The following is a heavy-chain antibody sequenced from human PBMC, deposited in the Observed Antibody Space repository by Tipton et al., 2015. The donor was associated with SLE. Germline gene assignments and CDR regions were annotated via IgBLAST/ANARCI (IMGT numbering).Heavy chain of an antibody. D-gene: IGHD2-15*01. CDR2: ISYDGSNK. CDR1: GFTFSNYA. Sequence: SLRLSCAASGFTFSNYAMHWVRQAPGKGLEWVAVISYDGSNKYYADSVKGRFTISRDNSKNTLYLQMNSLRAEDTAVYYCARDLGSFYGMDVWGQGTTVTVPS. CDR3: ARDLGSFYGMDV. V-gene: IGHV3-30*04. J-gene: IGHJ6*02.